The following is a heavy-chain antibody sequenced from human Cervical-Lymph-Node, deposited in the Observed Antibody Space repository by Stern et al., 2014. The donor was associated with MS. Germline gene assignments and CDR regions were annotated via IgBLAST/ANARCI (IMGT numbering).Heavy chain of an antibody. D-gene: IGHD2-8*01. CDR3: ARDKMHAFDY. CDR1: GYTFTSYG. J-gene: IGHJ4*02. V-gene: IGHV1-18*01. CDR2: ISADSGST. Sequence: QVQLVKSGTELKKPGASLIVSCRASGYTFTSYGISWVRQAPGQGLEWVGWISADSGSTKYSQNLRDRITLTRDTSTGTAYMELRTLRSEDTAVYYCARDKMHAFDYWGQGTLVSVSS.